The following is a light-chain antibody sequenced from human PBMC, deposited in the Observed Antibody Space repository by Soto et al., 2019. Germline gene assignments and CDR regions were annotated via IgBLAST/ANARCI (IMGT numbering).Light chain of an antibody. CDR2: AAS. CDR3: QQYGGSSYT. CDR1: QSVSSSY. J-gene: IGKJ2*01. V-gene: IGKV3-20*01. Sequence: EIVLTQSPGTLSLSPGERATLSCRASQSVSSSYLAWYQQKPGQAPRLLIYAASSRATGIPDRFSGSGSGTDFTLTMSRLEPEDFAVYYCQQYGGSSYTFGQGTKLEIK.